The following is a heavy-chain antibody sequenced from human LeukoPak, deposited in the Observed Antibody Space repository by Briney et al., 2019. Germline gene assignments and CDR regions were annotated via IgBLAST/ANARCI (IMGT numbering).Heavy chain of an antibody. CDR2: IYTSGST. Sequence: PSQTLSLTCTVSGGSISSGSYYWSWIRQPAGKGLEWIGRIYTSGSTNYNPSLKSRVTISVDTSKNQFSLKLSSVTAADTAVYYCARARPPTYYYDSSGYGNYYFDYWGQGTLVTVS. V-gene: IGHV4-61*02. J-gene: IGHJ4*02. CDR1: GGSISSGSYY. CDR3: ARARPPTYYYDSSGYGNYYFDY. D-gene: IGHD3-22*01.